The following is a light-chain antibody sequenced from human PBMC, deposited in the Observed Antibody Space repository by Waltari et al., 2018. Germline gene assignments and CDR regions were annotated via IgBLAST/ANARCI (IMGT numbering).Light chain of an antibody. CDR1: QSVLYSSNNKNQ. CDR3: QQFYTTPLT. J-gene: IGKJ1*01. V-gene: IGKV4-1*01. CDR2: WAS. Sequence: DIVMTQSPDSLAVSLGERATINCKSSQSVLYSSNNKNQLGWYQQKPGQPPKALIYWASNRESGVPNRFSGSGSGTDCTLTINSLQAEDVAVYYCQQFYTTPLTFGQGTRVEIK.